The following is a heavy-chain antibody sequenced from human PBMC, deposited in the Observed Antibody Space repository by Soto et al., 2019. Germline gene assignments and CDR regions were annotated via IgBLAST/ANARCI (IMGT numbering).Heavy chain of an antibody. V-gene: IGHV4-59*08. D-gene: IGHD3-16*01. CDR3: ARLGAYFQALDS. Sequence: KSSETLSLTCTVSNGSISPNYWSWIRQPPGKGLEWIGYVYFAGTTTYNPSLKSRITITLDASKKRFSLRLTSVTAADTAVYYCARLGAYFQALDSWGQGTLVTVSS. J-gene: IGHJ4*02. CDR2: VYFAGTT. CDR1: NGSISPNY.